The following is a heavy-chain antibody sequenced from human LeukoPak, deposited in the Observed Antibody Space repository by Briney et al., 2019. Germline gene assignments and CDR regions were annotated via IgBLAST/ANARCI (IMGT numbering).Heavy chain of an antibody. CDR1: GGSISSGSYY. J-gene: IGHJ5*02. Sequence: PSQTLSLTCTVSGGSISSGSYYWSWIRQPAGKGLEWIGRIYTSGSTNYNPSLKSRVTISVDTSKNQFSLKLSSVTAADTAVYYCASTRVVPAVPYNWFDPWGQGTLVTVSS. CDR2: IYTSGST. D-gene: IGHD2-2*01. V-gene: IGHV4-61*02. CDR3: ASTRVVPAVPYNWFDP.